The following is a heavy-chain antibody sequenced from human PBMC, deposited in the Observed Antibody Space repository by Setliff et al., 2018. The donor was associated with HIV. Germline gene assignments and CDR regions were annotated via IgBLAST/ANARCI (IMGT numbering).Heavy chain of an antibody. CDR2: INPNRGGT. V-gene: IGHV1-2*06. Sequence: ASVKVSCKASGYTFTGYYMHWVRQAPGQGLEWMGRINPNRGGTNYAQKFQGRVTMTRDTSISAAYMELSRLRSDDTAVYYCASGKYYDSSGYRDYWGQGTLVTVSS. D-gene: IGHD3-22*01. CDR1: GYTFTGYY. CDR3: ASGKYYDSSGYRDY. J-gene: IGHJ4*02.